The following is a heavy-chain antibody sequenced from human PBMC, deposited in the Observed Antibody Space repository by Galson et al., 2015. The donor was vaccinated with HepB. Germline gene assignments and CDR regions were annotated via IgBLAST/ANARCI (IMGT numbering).Heavy chain of an antibody. J-gene: IGHJ4*02. CDR3: TRLGDFSGYSSS. V-gene: IGHV3-73*01. Sequence: SLRLSCAASGFTFSGSAIHWVRQASGKGLEWVGRIRSKANDYATAYAASLKGRFTIPRADSKNTAYLHMKSLKTEDTAVYYCTRLGDFSGYSSSWGQGTLVTVSS. D-gene: IGHD6-13*01. CDR2: IRSKANDYAT. CDR1: GFTFSGSA.